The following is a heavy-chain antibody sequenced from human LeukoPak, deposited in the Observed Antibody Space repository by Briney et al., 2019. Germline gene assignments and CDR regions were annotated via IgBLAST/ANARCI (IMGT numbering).Heavy chain of an antibody. CDR2: ISGSAVST. J-gene: IGHJ4*02. D-gene: IGHD3-22*01. V-gene: IGHV3-23*01. CDR1: GFTFSSYG. CDR3: ARTPIYYFDNSGYYN. Sequence: PGGSLRLSCAASGFTFSSYGMSWVRQAPGKGLEWVSAISGSAVSTYYADSVKGRFTISRDNSKNTLFLQMNSLRAEDTAAYYCARTPIYYFDNSGYYNWGQGTLVTVSS.